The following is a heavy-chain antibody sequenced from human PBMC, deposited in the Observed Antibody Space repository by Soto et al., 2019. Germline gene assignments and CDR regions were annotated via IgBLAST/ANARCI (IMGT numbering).Heavy chain of an antibody. CDR1: GGSVSDPY. Sequence: SENLSLTCAVHGGSVSDPYWSWIRQPSGKGLRWIGEVNHSGTTSYNPSLKSRVSMSVDTSNNHFSLKLTSVTAADTAVYYCARRLYYDSSGFEGGGMDVRGQGTTVTVSS. D-gene: IGHD3-22*01. V-gene: IGHV4-34*01. CDR2: VNHSGTT. CDR3: ARRLYYDSSGFEGGGMDV. J-gene: IGHJ6*02.